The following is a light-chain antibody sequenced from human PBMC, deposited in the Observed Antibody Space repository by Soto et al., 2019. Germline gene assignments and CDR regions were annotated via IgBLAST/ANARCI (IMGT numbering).Light chain of an antibody. CDR2: GAS. CDR3: QQYGSSPPYT. J-gene: IGKJ2*01. Sequence: ESVLTQSPGTLSLSPGERTTLSCRASHSVSSSYLAWYQQNPGQAPRLLIYGASSRATAIPDRFSGSGSGTDFTLTISRLEPEDVAVYYCQQYGSSPPYTFGQGTKLEIK. V-gene: IGKV3-20*01. CDR1: HSVSSSY.